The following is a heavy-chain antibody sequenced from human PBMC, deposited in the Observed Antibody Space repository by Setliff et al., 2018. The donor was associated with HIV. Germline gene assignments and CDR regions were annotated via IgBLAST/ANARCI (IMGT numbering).Heavy chain of an antibody. J-gene: IGHJ5*02. CDR3: ARNGGDFHYGLRAFDP. V-gene: IGHV2-5*02. Sequence: SGPTLVNPTQTLTLTCTLSGFSISTTGLGVGWIRQSPGKALEWLAIIYWDGDDRYSSSLKSRLTVTKDTSRNQVVLTMTNMDPEDTATYYCARNGGDFHYGLRAFDPWGQGILVTVS. D-gene: IGHD3-10*01. CDR1: GFSISTTGLG. CDR2: IYWDGDD.